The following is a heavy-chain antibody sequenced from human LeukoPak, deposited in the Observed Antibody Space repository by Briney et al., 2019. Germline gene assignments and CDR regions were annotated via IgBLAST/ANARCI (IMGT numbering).Heavy chain of an antibody. D-gene: IGHD2-15*01. J-gene: IGHJ6*03. CDR2: IYYSGST. CDR3: ARGPNGWWLRDGYYYYMDV. Sequence: SKTLSLTCTVSGGSISSYYWSWIRQPPGKGLEWIGYIYYSGSTNYNPSLKSRVTISVDTSKNQFSLKLSSVTAADTALYYCARGPNGWWLRDGYYYYMDVWGKGTTVTVSS. V-gene: IGHV4-59*01. CDR1: GGSISSYY.